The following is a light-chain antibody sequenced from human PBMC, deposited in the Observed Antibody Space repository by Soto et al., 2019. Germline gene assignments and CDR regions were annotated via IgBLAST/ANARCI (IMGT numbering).Light chain of an antibody. J-gene: IGKJ4*01. CDR1: QSLLYSNGYNY. Sequence: DIVMTQSPLSLPVTPGEPASISCRSSQSLLYSNGYNYLDWYLQKPGQSPQLLIYLGSNRASGVPDRFSGSGSGTDFALKISRAEAEDVGVYYCMQTLQTPLTFGGGTRVEIK. CDR3: MQTLQTPLT. V-gene: IGKV2-28*01. CDR2: LGS.